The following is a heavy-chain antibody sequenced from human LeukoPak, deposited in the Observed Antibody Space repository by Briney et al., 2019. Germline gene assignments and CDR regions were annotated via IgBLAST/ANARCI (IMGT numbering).Heavy chain of an antibody. J-gene: IGHJ4*02. CDR2: ISSDGRHI. D-gene: IGHD5-18*01. V-gene: IGHV3-30*04. Sequence: GGSLRLSCAASGFTISAYNMFWVRQAPGKGLEWMAVISSDGRHIDYPDSVKGRFTISRDIFKNTLYLQMNSLTDDDTAVYFCAKDRLQIWLYVGIFDHWGQGALVTVSS. CDR3: AKDRLQIWLYVGIFDH. CDR1: GFTISAYN.